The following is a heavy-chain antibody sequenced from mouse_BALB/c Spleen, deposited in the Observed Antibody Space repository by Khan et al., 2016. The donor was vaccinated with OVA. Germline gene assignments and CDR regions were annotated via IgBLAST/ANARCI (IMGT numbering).Heavy chain of an antibody. CDR1: GYSFTDYN. CDR3: ALIYYYGSGFDY. J-gene: IGHJ2*01. Sequence: VQLKESGPELVKPGASVKVSCKASGYSFTDYNMFWVKQSHGKSLEWIGYIDPYNGGTPYNQKFKAKATLTVDKSSSTAFMHLNSLTSEDSAVYYCALIYYYGSGFDYWGQGTTVTVSS. V-gene: IGHV1S135*01. D-gene: IGHD1-1*01. CDR2: IDPYNGGT.